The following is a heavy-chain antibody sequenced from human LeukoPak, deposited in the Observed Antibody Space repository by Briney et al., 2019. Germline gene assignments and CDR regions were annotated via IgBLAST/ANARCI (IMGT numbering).Heavy chain of an antibody. CDR2: IYPGDSDT. D-gene: IGHD3-22*01. CDR1: GYSFTSYW. Sequence: GESLKISCKGSGYSFTSYWIAWVRQMPGKGLEWMGIIYPGDSDTRYSPSFQGQVTVSADKSISTAYLQWSSLKASDTAMYYCARLQYYYDSSGYHPTRYFDYWGQGTLVTVSS. V-gene: IGHV5-51*01. J-gene: IGHJ4*02. CDR3: ARLQYYYDSSGYHPTRYFDY.